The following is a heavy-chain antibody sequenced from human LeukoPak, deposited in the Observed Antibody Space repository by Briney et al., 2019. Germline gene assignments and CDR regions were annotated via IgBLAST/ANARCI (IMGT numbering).Heavy chain of an antibody. V-gene: IGHV3-23*01. CDR1: GFSFGGYA. D-gene: IGHD3-9*01. CDR2: ITYNGAAT. J-gene: IGHJ4*02. CDR3: AKDGLYFDGSTHIYYFDS. Sequence: GGSLRLSCAASGFSFGGYAMTWVRQAPGKGLEWVSSITYNGAATYYLDSVKARFAISRDNSRSTLYLQMDSLTAEDTALYYCAKDGLYFDGSTHIYYFDSWGQGTLVAVSS.